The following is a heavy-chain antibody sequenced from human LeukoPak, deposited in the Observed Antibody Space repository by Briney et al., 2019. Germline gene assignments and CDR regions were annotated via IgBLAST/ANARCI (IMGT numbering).Heavy chain of an antibody. CDR2: IYHSGST. J-gene: IGHJ3*02. CDR3: ARSVAALSAFDI. Sequence: PSQTLSLTCTVSGGSISSGGYYWSWIRQPPGKGLEWIGYIYHSGSTYYNPSLKSRVTISVDRSKNQFSLKLSSVAAADTAVYYCARSVAALSAFDIWGQGAMVTVSS. V-gene: IGHV4-30-2*01. D-gene: IGHD6-6*01. CDR1: GGSISSGGYY.